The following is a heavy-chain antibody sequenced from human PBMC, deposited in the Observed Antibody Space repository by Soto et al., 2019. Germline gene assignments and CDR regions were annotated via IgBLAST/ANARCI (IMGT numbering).Heavy chain of an antibody. Sequence: QITLNESGPTVVRPTETLTLTCRVSGFSLTTSGVGVGWIRQYPGKAPAWLALIYWDDDKRYSASLKSRLTITKDTSKNQVVLTVSALDPTDTATYYCAHRVLRTVFGLVTTTAIYFDFWGQGPPVAVSS. J-gene: IGHJ4*02. V-gene: IGHV2-5*02. CDR3: AHRVLRTVFGLVTTTAIYFDF. D-gene: IGHD3-3*01. CDR1: GFSLTTSGVG. CDR2: IYWDDDK.